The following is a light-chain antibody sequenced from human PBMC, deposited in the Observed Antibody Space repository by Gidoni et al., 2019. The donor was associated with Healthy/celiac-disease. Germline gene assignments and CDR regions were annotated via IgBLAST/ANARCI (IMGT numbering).Light chain of an antibody. Sequence: DILMTQSPATLSASPGERATRPCRARQSVSSNLVWYQQQHGPAPRLLIYGASTSATGIPARFRGGGSGTEFPLTISSVQSEDFAVYYCQQYNNWPTWTFGQGTKVEIK. CDR1: QSVSSN. CDR2: GAS. CDR3: QQYNNWPTWT. J-gene: IGKJ1*01. V-gene: IGKV3-15*01.